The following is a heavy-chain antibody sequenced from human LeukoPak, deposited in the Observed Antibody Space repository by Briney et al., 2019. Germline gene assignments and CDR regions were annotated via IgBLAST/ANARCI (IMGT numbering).Heavy chain of an antibody. D-gene: IGHD3-3*02. Sequence: GGSLRLSCAASGFTFSSYAMSWVRQAPGKGLEWVSAISGSGGSTCYADSVKGRFTIFRDNSKNTLYLQMNSLRAEDTAVYYCAKDRAPFLEWPLYYFDYWGQGTLVTVSS. CDR1: GFTFSSYA. CDR2: ISGSGGST. J-gene: IGHJ4*02. V-gene: IGHV3-23*01. CDR3: AKDRAPFLEWPLYYFDY.